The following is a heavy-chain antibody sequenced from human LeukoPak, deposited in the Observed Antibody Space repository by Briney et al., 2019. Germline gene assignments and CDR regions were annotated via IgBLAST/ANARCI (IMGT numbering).Heavy chain of an antibody. V-gene: IGHV3-30*02. CDR2: IRYDGSNK. Sequence: SGGSLRLSCAGSGFTFSSYGMHWVRQAPCKGLEWVAFIRYDGSNKYYADSVKGRFTISRDNSKNTLYLQMNSLRAEDTAVYYCAKNVWGLDRYYFDYWGQGTLVXVSS. CDR1: GFTFSSYG. D-gene: IGHD3-16*01. J-gene: IGHJ4*02. CDR3: AKNVWGLDRYYFDY.